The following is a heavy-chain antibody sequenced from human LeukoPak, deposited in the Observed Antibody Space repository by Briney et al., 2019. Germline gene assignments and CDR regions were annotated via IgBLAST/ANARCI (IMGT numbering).Heavy chain of an antibody. CDR1: GYTFTSYG. D-gene: IGHD3-16*02. J-gene: IGHJ3*02. CDR3: ARSLSPSYDYVWGSYRYPAFDI. V-gene: IGHV1-18*01. CDR2: ISAYNGNT. Sequence: ASVKVSCKASGYTFTSYGISWVRQAPGQGLEWMGWISAYNGNTNYAQELQGRGTMTTDTSTSTAYMELRSLRSDDTAVYYCARSLSPSYDYVWGSYRYPAFDIWGQGTMVTVSS.